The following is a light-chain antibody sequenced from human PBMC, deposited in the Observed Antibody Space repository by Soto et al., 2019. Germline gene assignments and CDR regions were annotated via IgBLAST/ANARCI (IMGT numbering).Light chain of an antibody. CDR3: QQRSNWYT. J-gene: IGKJ2*01. Sequence: IVLTQSPATLSLSPGERATLSCRASQSVSSYLAWYQQKPGQAPRLLIYDASNRATGIPARFSGSGSGTDFALTLSSLEPEDFAVYYCQQRSNWYTFGQGTQLEIK. V-gene: IGKV3-11*01. CDR1: QSVSSY. CDR2: DAS.